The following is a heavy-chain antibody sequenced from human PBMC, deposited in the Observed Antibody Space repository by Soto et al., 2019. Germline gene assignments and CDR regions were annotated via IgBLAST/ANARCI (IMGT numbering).Heavy chain of an antibody. Sequence: SETLSLTCTVSGGCISSGDYYWSWIRQPPGKGLEWIGYIYSSGSTHYNPSLQNRVTISIDTSKNQVSLKVNSVTAAGTAVYYCARDHPHSYGVYYFDYWGQGTPVTVSS. CDR1: GGCISSGDYY. J-gene: IGHJ4*02. V-gene: IGHV4-61*08. CDR2: IYSSGST. CDR3: ARDHPHSYGVYYFDY. D-gene: IGHD5-18*01.